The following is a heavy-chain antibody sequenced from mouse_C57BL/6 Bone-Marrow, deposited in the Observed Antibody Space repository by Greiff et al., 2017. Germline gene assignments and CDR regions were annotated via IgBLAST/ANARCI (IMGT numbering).Heavy chain of an antibody. CDR2: IDPETGGT. D-gene: IGHD1-1*02. CDR3: TDWDYYCGLGD. J-gene: IGHJ2*01. V-gene: IGHV1-15*01. CDR1: GYTFTDYE. Sequence: QVQLQQSGAELVRPGASVTLSCKASGYTFTDYEMHWVKQKPVHGLEWIGAIDPETGGTAYNQKFKGKAILTADTSSSTAYMQLRSLTSEDSAVYDCTDWDYYCGLGDWGKGTTVTVSS.